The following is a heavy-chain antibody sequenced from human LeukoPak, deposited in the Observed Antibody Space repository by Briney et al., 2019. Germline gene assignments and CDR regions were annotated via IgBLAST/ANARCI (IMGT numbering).Heavy chain of an antibody. CDR1: GFTFNNYA. D-gene: IGHD3-22*01. CDR3: AKEGDYYNSIVPNY. Sequence: PGGSLRLSCAASGFTFNNYAMTWVRQASGKGLEWVSAISRSGGSTYYADSVKGRFTISKDNSKTTLYLQMNSLRAEDTAVYYCAKEGDYYNSIVPNYWGQGTLVTVSS. V-gene: IGHV3-23*01. CDR2: ISRSGGST. J-gene: IGHJ4*02.